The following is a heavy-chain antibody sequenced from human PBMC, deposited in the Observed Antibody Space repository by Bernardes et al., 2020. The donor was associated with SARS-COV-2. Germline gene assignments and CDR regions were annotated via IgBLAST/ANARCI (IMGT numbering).Heavy chain of an antibody. CDR3: ARGPSYYDFWSGYINGVFWFDP. CDR2: MNPNSGNT. D-gene: IGHD3-3*01. J-gene: IGHJ5*02. V-gene: IGHV1-8*01. CDR1: GYTFTSYD. Sequence: ASVKVSCKASGYTFTSYDINWVRQATGQGLEWMGWMNPNSGNTGYAQKFQGRVTMTRNTSISTAYMELSSLRSEDTAVYYCARGPSYYDFWSGYINGVFWFDPWGQGTVVTVAS.